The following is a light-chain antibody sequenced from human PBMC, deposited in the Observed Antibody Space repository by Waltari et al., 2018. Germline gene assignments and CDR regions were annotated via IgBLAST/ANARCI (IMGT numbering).Light chain of an antibody. CDR1: SNDVGGYNS. CDR2: DVS. CDR3: SSQSSNDVVL. V-gene: IGLV2-14*01. J-gene: IGLJ2*01. Sequence: QSALTQPASVSGSPGQSVTIFCAGTSNDVGGYNSVSWYQEHPGQAPRVIIYDVSDRPSGVSDRVSGSKSGKTASLTISGLQAEDEADYYCSSQSSNDVVLFGGGTKLTVL.